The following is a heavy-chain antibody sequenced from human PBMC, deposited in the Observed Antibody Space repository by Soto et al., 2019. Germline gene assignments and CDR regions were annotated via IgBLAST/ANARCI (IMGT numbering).Heavy chain of an antibody. V-gene: IGHV3-15*07. CDR2: IKSKADGGTT. D-gene: IGHD2-15*01. CDR3: TTGLGTSHCSGDTCYYTFDV. Sequence: GGFLRLPCVVSGFTFSNAWMNWVRQAPGKGLEWVGRIKSKADGGTTDYATPVKGRFTISRDDSKNTLYVQMNSLRIEDTAMYYCTTGLGTSHCSGDTCYYTFDVWGQGTMVTVSS. J-gene: IGHJ3*01. CDR1: GFTFSNAW.